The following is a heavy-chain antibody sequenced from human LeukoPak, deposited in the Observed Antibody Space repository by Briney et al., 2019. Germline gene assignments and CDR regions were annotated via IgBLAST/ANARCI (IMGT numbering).Heavy chain of an antibody. CDR1: GGTFSSYA. J-gene: IGHJ4*02. D-gene: IGHD3-22*01. Sequence: SVKISCKASGGTFSSYAISWVRQAPGQGLEWMGGIIPIFGTANYAQKFQGRVTITADESTSTAYMELSSLRSEDTAVYYCARASPPIYYDSSGYPLYYFDYWGQGTLVTVSS. V-gene: IGHV1-69*01. CDR2: IIPIFGTA. CDR3: ARASPPIYYDSSGYPLYYFDY.